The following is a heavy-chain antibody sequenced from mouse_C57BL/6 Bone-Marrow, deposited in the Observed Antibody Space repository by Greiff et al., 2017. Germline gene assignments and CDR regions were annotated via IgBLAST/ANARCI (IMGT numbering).Heavy chain of an antibody. CDR3: AREGVYYFDY. V-gene: IGHV1-64*01. CDR2: IHPNSGST. J-gene: IGHJ2*01. CDR1: GYTFTSYW. Sequence: QVQLQQSGAELVKPGASVKLSCKASGYTFTSYWMHWVKQRPGQGLEWIGMIHPNSGSTNYNEKFKSKATLTVDKSSSTAYMQLSSLTSEDSAVYYCAREGVYYFDYWGQGTTLTVSS.